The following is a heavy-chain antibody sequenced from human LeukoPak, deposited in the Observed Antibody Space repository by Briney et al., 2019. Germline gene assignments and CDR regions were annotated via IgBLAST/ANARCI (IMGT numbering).Heavy chain of an antibody. V-gene: IGHV5-51*01. Sequence: GESLKISCKGSGYSFTTYWIAWVRQMPGKGLEWMGIIYPGDSDARYSPSFQGQVTISADKSISAAYLQWSSLKASDTAMYYCARSDSSGCPRDQWGQGTLVTVSS. CDR1: GYSFTTYW. CDR2: IYPGDSDA. D-gene: IGHD6-19*01. J-gene: IGHJ4*02. CDR3: ARSDSSGCPRDQ.